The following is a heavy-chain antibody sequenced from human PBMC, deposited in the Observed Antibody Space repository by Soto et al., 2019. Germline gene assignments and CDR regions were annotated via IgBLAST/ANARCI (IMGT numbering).Heavy chain of an antibody. CDR2: INAGDGNT. Sequence: GASVKVSCKASGYTFTYYTVHWVRQAPGQRLEWMGWINAGDGNTKYSPNFQGRVTITKDTSASTVYMELSSLRSEDTAVYYCAREATMIVVAPMGFDPWGQGTLVTVSS. V-gene: IGHV1-3*01. J-gene: IGHJ5*02. CDR3: AREATMIVVAPMGFDP. D-gene: IGHD3-22*01. CDR1: GYTFTYYT.